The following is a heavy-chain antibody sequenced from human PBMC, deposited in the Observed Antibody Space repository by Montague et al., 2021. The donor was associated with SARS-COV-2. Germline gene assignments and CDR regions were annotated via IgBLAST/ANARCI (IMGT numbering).Heavy chain of an antibody. D-gene: IGHD6-19*01. J-gene: IGHJ3*02. V-gene: IGHV4-38-2*02. CDR2: IYHSGST. CDR3: AKVAGSRDTFDI. CDR1: GYSISTGYY. Sequence: SETLSLTCTVSGYSISTGYYWGWIRQPPGKGLEWIGTIYHSGSTYFNPSLKSRVTISVDTSENQFSLNLSSVTAADTAVYYCAKVAGSRDTFDIWGRGTMVTVSS.